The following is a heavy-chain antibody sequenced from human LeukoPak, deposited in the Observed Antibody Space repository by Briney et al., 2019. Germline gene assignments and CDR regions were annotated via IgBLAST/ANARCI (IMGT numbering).Heavy chain of an antibody. CDR3: AKEETKIAAPFDY. Sequence: GGSLRLSCAASGFTFSSYAMHWVRQAPGKGLEWVAVISYDGSNKYYADSVKGRFTISRDNSKNTLYLQMNSLRAEDTAVYYCAKEETKIAAPFDYWGQGTLVTVSS. CDR1: GFTFSSYA. D-gene: IGHD6-13*01. J-gene: IGHJ4*02. CDR2: ISYDGSNK. V-gene: IGHV3-30-3*01.